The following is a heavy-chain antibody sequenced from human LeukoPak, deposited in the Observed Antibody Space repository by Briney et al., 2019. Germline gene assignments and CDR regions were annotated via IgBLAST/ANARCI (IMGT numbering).Heavy chain of an antibody. D-gene: IGHD2-2*01. CDR1: GYTFTGYY. CDR3: AREGIVVVPAGFDP. Sequence: ASVKVSCKASGYTFTGYYMYWVRQAPGQGLEWMGWINPNSGGTNYAQKFQGRVTMTRDTSISTAYMELSRLRSDDTAVYYCAREGIVVVPAGFDPWGQGTLVTVSS. CDR2: INPNSGGT. V-gene: IGHV1-2*02. J-gene: IGHJ5*02.